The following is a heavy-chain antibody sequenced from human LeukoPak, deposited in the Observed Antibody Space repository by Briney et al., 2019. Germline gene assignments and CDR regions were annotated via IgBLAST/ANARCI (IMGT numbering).Heavy chain of an antibody. J-gene: IGHJ4*02. CDR1: GFTFSYYG. Sequence: GGSLRLSCAPSGFTFSYYGMHWVRQAPGKGLEWVTFIGYDGTDKYYTDSVKGRFTISRDNSKNTLSLHMTSLRAEDTAVYYCARDLTYNSWYYFDSWGQGTLVTVSS. V-gene: IGHV3-30*02. CDR3: ARDLTYNSWYYFDS. D-gene: IGHD6-13*01. CDR2: IGYDGTDK.